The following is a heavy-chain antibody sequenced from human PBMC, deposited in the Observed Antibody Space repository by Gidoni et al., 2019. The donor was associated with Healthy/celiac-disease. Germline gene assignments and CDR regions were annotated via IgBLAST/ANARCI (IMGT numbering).Heavy chain of an antibody. J-gene: IGHJ4*02. V-gene: IGHV3-23*01. CDR1: GFTVSSYS. CDR3: AKGSQDILTGHVSCFDY. Sequence: EVQLLESGGGWVQPAGSLRLSCAASGFTVSSYSMSWVRQAPGKGLEWGSAIRGSGGSTYYAASVKGRFTIYRDNSKNTLYLQMNSLRAEDTAVYYCAKGSQDILTGHVSCFDYWGQGTLVTVSS. CDR2: IRGSGGST. D-gene: IGHD3-9*01.